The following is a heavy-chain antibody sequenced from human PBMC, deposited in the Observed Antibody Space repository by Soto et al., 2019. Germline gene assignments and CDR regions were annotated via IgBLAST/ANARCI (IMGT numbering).Heavy chain of an antibody. CDR3: ARAAGLPGTDYYYYGMDV. V-gene: IGHV3-48*04. CDR1: GFSMYAYG. Sequence: GGSLRLSCADSGFSMYAYGMHSVCQAPWTVLEWLSCISSSRSVICYADSVNGRFTISRDNAKNPLYLQMNSLRAEDTAVYYCARAAGLPGTDYYYYGMDVWGQGTTVTVSS. CDR2: ISSSRSVI. J-gene: IGHJ6*02.